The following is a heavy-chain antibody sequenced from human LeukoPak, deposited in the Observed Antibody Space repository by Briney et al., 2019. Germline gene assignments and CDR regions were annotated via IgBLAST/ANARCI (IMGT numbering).Heavy chain of an antibody. D-gene: IGHD2-15*01. J-gene: IGHJ4*02. CDR2: INSNSGAT. CDR3: ARAPFFNKMDIAAIFDF. CDR1: GYTFTAYF. Sequence: ASVKVSCKASGYTFTAYFIHWVRLVPGQGLEWMGWINSNSGATKYARRFQGRVTITRDTSIDTAYMELSSLRSDDTAVYYCARAPFFNKMDIAAIFDFWGRGTLATVSS. V-gene: IGHV1-2*02.